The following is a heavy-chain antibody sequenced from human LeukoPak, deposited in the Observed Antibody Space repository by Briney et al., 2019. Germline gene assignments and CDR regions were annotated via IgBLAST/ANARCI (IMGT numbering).Heavy chain of an antibody. D-gene: IGHD3-10*01. J-gene: IGHJ4*02. CDR2: INHSGST. Sequence: SQTLSLTCGVSGGSISRGGYSWSWIRQPPGKGLEWIGEINHSGSTNYNPSLKSRVTISVDTSKNRFSLKLSSVTAADTAVYYCAVGFGELLFDYWGQGTLVTVSS. CDR3: AVGFGELLFDY. V-gene: IGHV4-30-2*01. CDR1: GGSISRGGYS.